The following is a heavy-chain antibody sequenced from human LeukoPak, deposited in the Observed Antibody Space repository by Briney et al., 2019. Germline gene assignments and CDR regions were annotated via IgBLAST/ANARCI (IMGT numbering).Heavy chain of an antibody. CDR3: ARDVWTGVAVSDY. CDR1: GFTFSSYW. V-gene: IGHV3-7*01. Sequence: GGFLRLPCVASGFTFSSYWMTWVRQAPRKGLEWLANIKEDGSIQYYLDSVRGRFTISRDNAKTSVYLQLNSLRADDTAVYYCARDVWTGVAVSDYWGQGTLVTVSS. J-gene: IGHJ4*02. CDR2: IKEDGSIQ. D-gene: IGHD6-19*01.